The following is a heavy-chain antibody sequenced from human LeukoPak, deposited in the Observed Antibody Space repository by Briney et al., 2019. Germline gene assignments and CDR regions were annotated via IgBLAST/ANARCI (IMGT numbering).Heavy chain of an antibody. CDR3: ARSQSSSLIDY. CDR1: GFSFSAYG. Sequence: PGRSLRLSCAASGFSFSAYGVHWVRQAPGKGLEWVAVIWYDGSSKDYADSVKGRFTFSRDSSKNTLYLQMNSLTVEDTAVYYCARSQSSSLIDYWGQGTLVTVSS. D-gene: IGHD6-13*01. V-gene: IGHV3-33*01. J-gene: IGHJ4*02. CDR2: IWYDGSSK.